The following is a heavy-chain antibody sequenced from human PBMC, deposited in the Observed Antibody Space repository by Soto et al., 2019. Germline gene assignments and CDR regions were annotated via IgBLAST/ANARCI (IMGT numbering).Heavy chain of an antibody. Sequence: SETLSLTCTVSGGSISSYYWSWIRQPPGKGLEWIGYIYYSGSTNYNPSLKSRVTISVDTSKNQFSLKLSSVTAADTAVYYCASSSGWPFFDYWGQGTLVTVSS. J-gene: IGHJ4*02. CDR1: GGSISSYY. V-gene: IGHV4-59*01. CDR2: IYYSGST. CDR3: ASSSGWPFFDY. D-gene: IGHD6-19*01.